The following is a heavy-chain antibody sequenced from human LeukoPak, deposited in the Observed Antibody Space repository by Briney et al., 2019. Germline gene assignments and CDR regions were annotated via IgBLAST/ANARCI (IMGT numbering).Heavy chain of an antibody. CDR2: IYYSGST. V-gene: IGHV4-59*12. CDR1: GGSISSYY. J-gene: IGHJ4*02. Sequence: SETLSLTCTVSGGSISSYYWNWIRQPPGKGLEWIGSIYYSGSTYYNPSLKSRVTISVDTSKNQFSLKLSSVTAADTAVYYCARDQYSPARMITFGGVIADWGQGTLVTVSS. D-gene: IGHD3-16*02. CDR3: ARDQYSPARMITFGGVIAD.